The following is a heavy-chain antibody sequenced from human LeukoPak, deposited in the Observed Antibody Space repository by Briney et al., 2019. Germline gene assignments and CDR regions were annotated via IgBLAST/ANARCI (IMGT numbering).Heavy chain of an antibody. Sequence: PGRSLRLSCAASGFTFSSYGMHWVRQAPGKGLEWVAVIWYGGSNKYYADSVKGRFTISRDNSKNTLYLQMNSLRAEDTAVYYCAKVSGLDDAFDIWGQGTKVTVSS. J-gene: IGHJ3*02. V-gene: IGHV3-30*18. CDR3: AKVSGLDDAFDI. D-gene: IGHD1-26*01. CDR2: IWYGGSNK. CDR1: GFTFSSYG.